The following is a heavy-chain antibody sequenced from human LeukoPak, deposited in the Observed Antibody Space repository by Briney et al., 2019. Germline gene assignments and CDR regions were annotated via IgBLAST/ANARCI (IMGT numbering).Heavy chain of an antibody. J-gene: IGHJ4*02. CDR2: ISYDGSNK. Sequence: GGSLRLSCAASGFTFSSYAMHWVRQAPGKGLEWVAVISYDGSNKYYADSVKGRFTISRDNSKNTLYLQMNSLRAEDTAVYYCAKEGDSILDYWGQGTLVTVSS. V-gene: IGHV3-30*04. CDR3: AKEGDSILDY. CDR1: GFTFSSYA. D-gene: IGHD3-22*01.